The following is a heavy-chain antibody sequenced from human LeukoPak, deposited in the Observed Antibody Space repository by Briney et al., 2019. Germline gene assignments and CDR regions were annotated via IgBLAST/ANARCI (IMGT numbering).Heavy chain of an antibody. CDR2: VSGSGGST. D-gene: IGHD5-12*01. CDR1: GFTFSNYA. Sequence: QTGGSLRLSCAASGFTFSNYAMSWVRQAPGKGLEWVSGVSGSGGSTYYADSVKGRFTISRDNSKNTLYLQMNSLRAEDTAVYYCAKIDSGYEDYFDYRGQGTLVTVSS. CDR3: AKIDSGYEDYFDY. J-gene: IGHJ4*02. V-gene: IGHV3-23*01.